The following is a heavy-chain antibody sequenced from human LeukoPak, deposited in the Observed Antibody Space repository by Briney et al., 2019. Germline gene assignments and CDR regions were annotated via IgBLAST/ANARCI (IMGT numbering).Heavy chain of an antibody. D-gene: IGHD4-17*01. CDR3: ARSRVFYGTFDY. CDR1: GGSISSYY. V-gene: IGHV4-59*01. J-gene: IGHJ4*02. CDR2: IYNSGST. Sequence: PSETLSLTCTVSGGSISSYYWSWIRQPPGKGLEWIGYIYNSGSTNYNASLKSRVTISVDTSKNQFSLKLSSVTAADTAVYYCARSRVFYGTFDYWGQGTLVTVSS.